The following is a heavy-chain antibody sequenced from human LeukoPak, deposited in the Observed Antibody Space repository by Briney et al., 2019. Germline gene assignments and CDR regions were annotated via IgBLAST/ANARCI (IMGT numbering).Heavy chain of an antibody. D-gene: IGHD2-2*01. CDR1: GGSISSYC. J-gene: IGHJ4*02. CDR2: IYYSGST. Sequence: PSETLSLTCTVSGGSISSYCWSWIRQPPGKGLEWIGYIYYSGSTNYNPSLKSRVTISVDTSKNQFSLKLSSVTAADTAVYYCARSDIVVVPAANGNYYFDYWGQGTLVTVSS. V-gene: IGHV4-59*01. CDR3: ARSDIVVVPAANGNYYFDY.